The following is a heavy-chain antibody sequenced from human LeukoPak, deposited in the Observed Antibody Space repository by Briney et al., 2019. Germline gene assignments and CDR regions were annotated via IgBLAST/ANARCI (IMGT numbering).Heavy chain of an antibody. CDR2: INSDGSST. CDR1: GFTFSSYW. J-gene: IGHJ4*02. V-gene: IGHV3-74*01. CDR3: ARDPERYYYDSSGYYPHY. Sequence: GGSLRLSCAASGFTFSSYWMHWVRQAPGKGLVWVSRINSDGSSTSYADSVKGRFTISRDNAKNTLYLQMNSLRAEDTAVYYCARDPERYYYDSSGYYPHYWGQGTLVTVSS. D-gene: IGHD3-22*01.